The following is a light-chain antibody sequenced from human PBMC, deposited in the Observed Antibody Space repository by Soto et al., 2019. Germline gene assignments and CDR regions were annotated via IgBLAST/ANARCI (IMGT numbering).Light chain of an antibody. CDR3: SAYAGNNKLV. CDR2: EVS. Sequence: QSALTQPPSASGSPGQSVTVSCTGTSSDIGAYKYVSWYQHQPGKAPKLIIYEVSKRPSGVPDRFSGSKSGNTASLTVSGLQAEDEADYYCSAYAGNNKLVFGGGTQLTVL. V-gene: IGLV2-8*01. J-gene: IGLJ2*01. CDR1: SSDIGAYKY.